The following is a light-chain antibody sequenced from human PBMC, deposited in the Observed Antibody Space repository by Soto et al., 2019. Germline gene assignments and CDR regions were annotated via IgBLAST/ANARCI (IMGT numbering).Light chain of an antibody. Sequence: QSVLAQPRSVSGAPGQSVTIACTGSSSNIGANYDVHWYQQLPGTAPKLLIYGNSNRPSGVPDRFSGSNFGTSASLAITGLQDEDEADYYCQSYDSSLSGSVFGNGTKLTVL. CDR2: GNS. CDR3: QSYDSSLSGSV. CDR1: SSNIGANYD. V-gene: IGLV1-40*01. J-gene: IGLJ1*01.